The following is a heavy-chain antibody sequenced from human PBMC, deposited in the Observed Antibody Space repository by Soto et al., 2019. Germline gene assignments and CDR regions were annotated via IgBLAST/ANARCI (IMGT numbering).Heavy chain of an antibody. J-gene: IGHJ2*01. CDR3: ARDGWGSNWYFDL. Sequence: PSEPLSLTCAVSGYSISSGYYWGWIRQPPGEGLERIGSIYHSGSTYYNPSLKSRVTISVDTSENQFSLKLSSATAADTAVYYCARDGWGSNWYFDLWGRGTLVTVSS. CDR1: GYSISSGYY. CDR2: IYHSGST. D-gene: IGHD3-16*01. V-gene: IGHV4-38-2*02.